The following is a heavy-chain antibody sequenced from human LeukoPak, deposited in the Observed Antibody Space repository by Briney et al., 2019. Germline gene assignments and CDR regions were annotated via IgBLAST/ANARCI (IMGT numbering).Heavy chain of an antibody. J-gene: IGHJ5*02. V-gene: IGHV4-31*03. Sequence: SETLSLTCTVSGGSISSGGYYWSWIRRHPGKGLEWIGYIYYSGSTYYNPSLKSRVTISVDTSKNQFSLKLSSVTAADTAVYYCAREGPGYSSIRGNWFDPWGQGTLVTVSS. CDR3: AREGPGYSSIRGNWFDP. D-gene: IGHD6-13*01. CDR2: IYYSGST. CDR1: GGSISSGGYY.